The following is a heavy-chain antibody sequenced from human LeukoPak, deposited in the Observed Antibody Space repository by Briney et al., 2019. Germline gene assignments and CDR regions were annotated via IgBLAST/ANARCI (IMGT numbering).Heavy chain of an antibody. CDR3: ARLDYYGSSGYFGPDY. D-gene: IGHD3-22*01. V-gene: IGHV3-33*01. Sequence: GRSLRLSCAASGFTFSSHGMHWVRQAPGKGLEWVAVIWYDGSNKYYADSVKGRFTISRDNSKNTLYLQMNSLRAEDTAVYYCARLDYYGSSGYFGPDYWGQGTLVTVSS. J-gene: IGHJ4*02. CDR2: IWYDGSNK. CDR1: GFTFSSHG.